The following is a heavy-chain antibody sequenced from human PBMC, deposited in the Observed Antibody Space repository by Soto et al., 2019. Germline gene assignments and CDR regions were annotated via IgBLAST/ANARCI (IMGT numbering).Heavy chain of an antibody. CDR3: AKDMQWEPTKGAYYYYGMEV. Sequence: QVQLVQSGAEVKKPGSSVKVSCKASGGTFSSYAISWVRQAPGQGLEWMGGIIPIFGTANYAQKFQGRVTITADESTSTAYMELSSLRSEDTAVYSCAKDMQWEPTKGAYYYYGMEVWGQGTTVTVSS. D-gene: IGHD1-26*01. CDR1: GGTFSSYA. CDR2: IIPIFGTA. J-gene: IGHJ6*02. V-gene: IGHV1-69*01.